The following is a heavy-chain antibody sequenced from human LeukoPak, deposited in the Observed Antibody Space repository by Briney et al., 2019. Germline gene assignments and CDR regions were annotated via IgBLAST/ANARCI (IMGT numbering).Heavy chain of an antibody. CDR3: TKSNYYDSSGYFDS. Sequence: GGSLRLSCAASGFTFSSYAMSWVRQAPGKGLERVSAISGRGGSTYYADTVKGRFTISRDNSKNTLFLQMNSLRAEDTAVYYCTKSNYYDSSGYFDSWGQGTLVTVSS. CDR1: GFTFSSYA. CDR2: ISGRGGST. V-gene: IGHV3-23*01. D-gene: IGHD3-22*01. J-gene: IGHJ4*02.